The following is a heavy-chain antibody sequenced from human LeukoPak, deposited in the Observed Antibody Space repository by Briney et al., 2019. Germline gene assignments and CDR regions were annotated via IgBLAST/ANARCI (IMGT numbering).Heavy chain of an antibody. CDR3: ARWRSSAHYWDS. J-gene: IGHJ4*02. CDR2: VYFTGST. Sequence: SETLSLTCTVSGVSISNYYWNWIRQPPGKALEWIGYVYFTGSTNYNPSLKSRVTLSMDTSKSQLSLKLSSVTAADTAVYYCARWRSSAHYWDSWGQGTLVTVSS. CDR1: GVSISNYY. D-gene: IGHD3-22*01. V-gene: IGHV4-59*01.